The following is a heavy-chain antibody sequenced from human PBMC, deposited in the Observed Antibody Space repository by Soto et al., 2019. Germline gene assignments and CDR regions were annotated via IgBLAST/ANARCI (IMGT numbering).Heavy chain of an antibody. CDR3: ARDFAYYYDSSGYYCDY. CDR1: GYTFTSYG. J-gene: IGHJ4*02. Sequence: ASVKVSCKASGYTFTSYGISWVRQAPGQGLEWMGWISAYNGNTNYAQKLQGRVTMTTDTSTSTAYMELRSLRSDDTAVYYCARDFAYYYDSSGYYCDYCGQGTLVTVSS. V-gene: IGHV1-18*04. CDR2: ISAYNGNT. D-gene: IGHD3-22*01.